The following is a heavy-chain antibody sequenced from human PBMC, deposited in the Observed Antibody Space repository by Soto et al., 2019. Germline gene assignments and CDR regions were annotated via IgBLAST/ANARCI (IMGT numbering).Heavy chain of an antibody. CDR3: ARLAAIHDAFDI. V-gene: IGHV4-59*08. Sequence: QVQLQESGPGLVKPSETLSLTCTVSGGSISSYYWSWIRQPPGKGLEWIGYIYYSGSTNYNPSLKSRLTISVDTSKNQFSLKLSSVTAADTAVYYCARLAAIHDAFDIWGQGTMVTVSS. D-gene: IGHD6-25*01. J-gene: IGHJ3*02. CDR2: IYYSGST. CDR1: GGSISSYY.